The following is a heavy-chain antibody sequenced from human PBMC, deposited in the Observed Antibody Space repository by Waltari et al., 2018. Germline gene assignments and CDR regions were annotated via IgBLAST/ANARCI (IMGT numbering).Heavy chain of an antibody. V-gene: IGHV3-23*01. CDR1: GFTFSSYA. Sequence: EVQLLESGGGLVQPGGSLRLSCAASGFTFSSYAMSWVRQAPGKGVGWVSAISGSGGSTYYADSVKGRFTSSRDNSKNTLYLQMNSLRAEDTAVYYCATPSPYSSGWAFDYWGQGTLVTVSS. CDR3: ATPSPYSSGWAFDY. D-gene: IGHD6-19*01. CDR2: ISGSGGST. J-gene: IGHJ4*02.